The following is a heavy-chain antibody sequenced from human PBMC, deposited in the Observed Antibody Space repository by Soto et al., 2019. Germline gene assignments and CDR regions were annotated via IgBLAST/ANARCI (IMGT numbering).Heavy chain of an antibody. Sequence: GGSLRLFCAASGLHFSLYGMHWVRQAPGKGLEWVAVIWYDGSNKFYADSVKGRFTISRDNSKNTLYLQMNSLRDEDTAVYYCARGLRGISFYGMDVWGQGTTVTVSS. CDR2: IWYDGSNK. CDR1: GLHFSLYG. J-gene: IGHJ6*02. CDR3: ARGLRGISFYGMDV. D-gene: IGHD3-16*01. V-gene: IGHV3-33*01.